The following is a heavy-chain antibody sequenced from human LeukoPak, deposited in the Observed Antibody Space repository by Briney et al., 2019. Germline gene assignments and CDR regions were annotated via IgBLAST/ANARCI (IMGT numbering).Heavy chain of an antibody. CDR3: ARGRGMVGVFDY. Sequence: GGSLRLSCAASGFTFSSYSMNWVRQAPGKGLEWVSSISSSSSYIYYADSVKGRFTISRDNAKNSLYLQMNSLRAEDTAVYYCARGRGMVGVFDYWGQGTLVTVSS. V-gene: IGHV3-21*01. D-gene: IGHD1-26*01. J-gene: IGHJ4*02. CDR1: GFTFSSYS. CDR2: ISSSSSYI.